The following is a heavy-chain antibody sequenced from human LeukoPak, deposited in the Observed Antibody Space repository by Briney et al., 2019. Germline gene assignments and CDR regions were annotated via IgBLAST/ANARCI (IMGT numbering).Heavy chain of an antibody. CDR3: ARDFDGMDSSGYYY. CDR2: MNPNSGNT. Sequence: GASVKVSCKASGYTFTSYDINWVRQATGQGLEWMGWMNPNSGNTGYAQKLQGRVTMTTDTSTSTAYMELRSLRSDDTAVYYCARDFDGMDSSGYYYWGQGTLVTVSS. D-gene: IGHD3-22*01. V-gene: IGHV1-8*01. J-gene: IGHJ4*02. CDR1: GYTFTSYD.